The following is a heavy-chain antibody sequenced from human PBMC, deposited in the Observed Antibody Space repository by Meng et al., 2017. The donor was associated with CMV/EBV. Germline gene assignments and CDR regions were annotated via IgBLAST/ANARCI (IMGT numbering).Heavy chain of an antibody. CDR2: INWSGSGA. Sequence: GESLKISCVGSGFSFNEHAMIWVRQPPGKGLEWVSGINWSGSGAGYADSVKGQFTISRNNARNSLSLEMNNLRVEDTALYYCVRGDMPAAVLGSFDLWGQGTMVTVSS. V-gene: IGHV3-20*04. J-gene: IGHJ3*01. CDR1: GFSFNEHA. D-gene: IGHD2-2*02. CDR3: VRGDMPAAVLGSFDL.